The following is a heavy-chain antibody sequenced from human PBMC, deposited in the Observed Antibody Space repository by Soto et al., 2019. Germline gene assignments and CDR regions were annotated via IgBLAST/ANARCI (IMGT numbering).Heavy chain of an antibody. CDR3: ASLYDMWSGYLSPVDY. V-gene: IGHV3-11*01. CDR1: GYTFSDYY. J-gene: IGHJ4*02. Sequence: GGSLRLCCAASGYTFSDYYMSWIRQALGKGLEWISYIDTSGTKIYYADSVKGRFTITRDNAKNSLYLEMNSLRDEDTAVYYCASLYDMWSGYLSPVDYWGQGTLVTVSS. D-gene: IGHD3-3*01. CDR2: IDTSGTKI.